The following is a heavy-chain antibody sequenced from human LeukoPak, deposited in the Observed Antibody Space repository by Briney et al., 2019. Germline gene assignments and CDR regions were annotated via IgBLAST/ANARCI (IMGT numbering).Heavy chain of an antibody. CDR1: GYTFTGYY. Sequence: ASVKVSCKASGYTFTGYYMHWVRQAPGQGLEWMGWISAYDGGTKYAQKVQGRVTMTTDTSTSTAYMELRSLRSDDTAVYYCARGAEYHLLYYFDYWGQGTLVTVSS. V-gene: IGHV1-18*04. D-gene: IGHD2-2*01. J-gene: IGHJ4*02. CDR2: ISAYDGGT. CDR3: ARGAEYHLLYYFDY.